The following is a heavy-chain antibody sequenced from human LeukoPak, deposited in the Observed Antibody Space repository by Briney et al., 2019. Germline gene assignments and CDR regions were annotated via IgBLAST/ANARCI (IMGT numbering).Heavy chain of an antibody. CDR2: MDPNRRNT. V-gene: IGHV1-8*01. J-gene: IGHJ6*02. CDR1: GYTFSNFD. CDR3: ARGPSSGYDYVPDYYGMDV. Sequence: ASVKVSCKASGYTFSNFDINWVRQASGQGLEWMGWMDPNRRNTGYAQKFQGRVTMTRNTSINTAYMELSSLTFEDTAVYYCARGPSSGYDYVPDYYGMDVWGQGTTVTVSS. D-gene: IGHD5-12*01.